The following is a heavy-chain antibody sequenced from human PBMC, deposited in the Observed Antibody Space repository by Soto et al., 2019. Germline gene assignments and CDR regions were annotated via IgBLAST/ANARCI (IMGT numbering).Heavy chain of an antibody. CDR1: GFSITSSGVT. CDR2: IDWNDDK. CDR3: APRGYVYGLGALDS. Sequence: QITLKESGPTLVKPTQTLTLTCTFSGFSITSSGVTVGWIRQPPGKALEWLALIDWNDDKRYSPFLKSRLTIPKDTSKNQVVLTMTNMGPVDTATYFCAPRGYVYGLGALDSWGKGPLVTVSS. D-gene: IGHD5-18*01. V-gene: IGHV2-5*01. J-gene: IGHJ4*02.